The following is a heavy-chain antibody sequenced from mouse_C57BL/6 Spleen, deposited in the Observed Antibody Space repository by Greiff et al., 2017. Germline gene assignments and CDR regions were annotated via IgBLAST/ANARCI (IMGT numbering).Heavy chain of an antibody. Sequence: EVQLQQSGPELVKPGASVKISCKASGYSFTDYNMNWVKQSNGKSLEWIGVINPNYGTTSYNQKFKGKATLTVDQSSSTAYMQLNSLPSEDSAVYSCARQQLRLRHALAYWGQGTLVTVSA. CDR1: GYSFTDYN. J-gene: IGHJ3*01. V-gene: IGHV1-39*01. D-gene: IGHD3-2*02. CDR3: ARQQLRLRHALAY. CDR2: INPNYGTT.